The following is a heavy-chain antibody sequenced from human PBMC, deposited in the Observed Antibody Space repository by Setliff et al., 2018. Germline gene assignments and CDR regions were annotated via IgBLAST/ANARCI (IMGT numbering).Heavy chain of an antibody. CDR2: YRSGST. J-gene: IGHJ4*02. CDR1: GDSMSNFF. Sequence: PSETLSLTCSVTGDSMSNFFWSWIRQPPGKGLEWIGYYRSGSTNYSPSLKSRVTVSADRSRNQFSLNLNSVTAADTAIYYCVRGLNSESWTFRHWSQGILVTVSS. CDR3: VRGLNSESWTFRH. D-gene: IGHD1-26*01. V-gene: IGHV4-4*08.